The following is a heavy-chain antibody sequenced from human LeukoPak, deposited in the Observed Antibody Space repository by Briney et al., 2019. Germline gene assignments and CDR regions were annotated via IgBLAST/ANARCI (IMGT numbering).Heavy chain of an antibody. CDR1: GFTFDDYA. J-gene: IGHJ3*02. D-gene: IGHD2-2*01. V-gene: IGHV3-9*01. CDR2: ISWNSGSI. Sequence: GGSLRLSCAASGFTFDDYAMHWVRQAPGKGLEWVSGISWNSGSIGYADSVKGRFTISRDNAKNSLYLQMNSLRAEDTAVYYCARDSRYCSSTSCPNAIDDAFDIWGQGTMVTVSS. CDR3: ARDSRYCSSTSCPNAIDDAFDI.